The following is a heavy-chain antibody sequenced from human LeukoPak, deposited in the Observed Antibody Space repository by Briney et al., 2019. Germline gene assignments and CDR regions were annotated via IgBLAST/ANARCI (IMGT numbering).Heavy chain of an antibody. V-gene: IGHV3-7*01. CDR1: GFTFRTYW. CDR3: ARDGRTTMDV. D-gene: IGHD1-14*01. CDR2: IKYDGSQK. J-gene: IGHJ6*02. Sequence: GGSLRLSCVGSGFTFRTYWMSGVRQAPGKGLEWVANIKYDGSQKDYLDSVKGRFTISRDNAKNSMFLEMNGLRVEDTAVYYCARDGRTTMDVWGRGTTVIVSS.